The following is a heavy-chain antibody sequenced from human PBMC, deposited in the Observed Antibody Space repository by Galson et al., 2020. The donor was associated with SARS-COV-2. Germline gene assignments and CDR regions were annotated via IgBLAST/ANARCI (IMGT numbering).Heavy chain of an antibody. CDR1: GFTYDNFA. D-gene: IGHD6-19*01. CDR3: AKDASSEQWLEYYFDF. CDR2: ISGDGANI. V-gene: IGHV3-43*02. J-gene: IGHJ4*02. Sequence: GGSLRLSCVASGFTYDNFAMHWVRQVPGKTLEWVSLISGDGANIYYADSVMGRFTVSRDNSKDSLYLQMNSLRAEDTAFYYCAKDASSEQWLEYYFDFWGQGTLVTVSS.